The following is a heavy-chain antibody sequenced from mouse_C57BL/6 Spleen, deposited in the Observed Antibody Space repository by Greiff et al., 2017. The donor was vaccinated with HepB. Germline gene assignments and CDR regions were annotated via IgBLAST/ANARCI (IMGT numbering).Heavy chain of an antibody. CDR2: ISSGSSTI. Sequence: EVKLMESGGGLVKPGGSLKLSCAASGFTFSDYGMHWVRQAPEKGLEWVAYISSGSSTIYYADTVKGRFTISRDNAKNTLFLQMTSLRSEDTAMYYCARARYGNYVGYFDYWGQGTTLTVSS. J-gene: IGHJ2*01. D-gene: IGHD2-10*02. CDR1: GFTFSDYG. CDR3: ARARYGNYVGYFDY. V-gene: IGHV5-17*01.